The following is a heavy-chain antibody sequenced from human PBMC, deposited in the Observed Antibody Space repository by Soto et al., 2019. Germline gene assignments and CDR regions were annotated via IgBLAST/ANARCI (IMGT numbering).Heavy chain of an antibody. D-gene: IGHD5-12*01. CDR1: LFTFSGYA. V-gene: IGHV3-23*01. J-gene: IGHJ4*02. Sequence: GGCLRLSCAASLFTFSGYAIGWVRQAPGKGLEWVSAISGSGGSTYYADSVKGRFTTSRDNSKNTLYLQMNSLRAEDTAVYYCARVKVPTLPDYWGQGTMVTVSS. CDR3: ARVKVPTLPDY. CDR2: ISGSGGST.